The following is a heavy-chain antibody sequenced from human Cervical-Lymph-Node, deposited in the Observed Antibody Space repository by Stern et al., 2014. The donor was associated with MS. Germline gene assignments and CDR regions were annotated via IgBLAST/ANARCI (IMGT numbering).Heavy chain of an antibody. CDR3: ARDRLSGGWFLQH. CDR2: ISGSGATI. Sequence: VQLVESGGGLGKPGGSLRLSCATSGFTFSDYYMNWIRQAPGQGLEWSAYISGSGATIHYIDSVKGRFNISRDNVKNTLYLQMNSLRAEDTAIYYCARDRLSGGWFLQHWGQGTLVTVSS. J-gene: IGHJ1*01. V-gene: IGHV3-11*01. D-gene: IGHD6-19*01. CDR1: GFTFSDYY.